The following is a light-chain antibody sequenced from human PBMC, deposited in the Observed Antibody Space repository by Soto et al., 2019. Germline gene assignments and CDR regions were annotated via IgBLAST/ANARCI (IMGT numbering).Light chain of an antibody. Sequence: EIVLTQSPDTLSLSQGERATLSCRASQSISSSHLAWYQQKPGQAPRLLIYGASNRATGIPDRFSGSGSGTDFTLTISRLEPGDFAAYYCQQYATSPRTFGQGTKVEIK. CDR2: GAS. CDR1: QSISSSH. CDR3: QQYATSPRT. J-gene: IGKJ1*01. V-gene: IGKV3-20*01.